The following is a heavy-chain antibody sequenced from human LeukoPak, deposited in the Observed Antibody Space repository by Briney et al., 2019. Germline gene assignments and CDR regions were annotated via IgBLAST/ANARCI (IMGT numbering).Heavy chain of an antibody. J-gene: IGHJ4*02. Sequence: KPSETLSLTCAVYGGSFSGYYWSWIRQPPGKGLEWIGDINHSGSTNYNPSLKSRVTISVDTSKNQFSLKLSSVTAADTAVYYCAREGGSGSYYYFDYWGQGTLVTVSS. D-gene: IGHD1-26*01. CDR2: INHSGST. CDR3: AREGGSGSYYYFDY. V-gene: IGHV4-34*01. CDR1: GGSFSGYY.